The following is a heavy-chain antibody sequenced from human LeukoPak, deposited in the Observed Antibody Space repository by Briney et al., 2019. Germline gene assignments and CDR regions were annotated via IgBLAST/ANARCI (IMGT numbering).Heavy chain of an antibody. Sequence: ASVKVSCKASGYTFTGYYMHWVRQAPGQGLDWMGWINPNSGGTKYAQKFQGRVTMPRDTSITTAYMELSGLRSDDTAIYYCARGKLAAPGRTGYNWFDPWGQGTLVTVSS. CDR1: GYTFTGYY. CDR2: INPNSGGT. CDR3: ARGKLAAPGRTGYNWFDP. D-gene: IGHD6-13*01. J-gene: IGHJ5*02. V-gene: IGHV1-2*02.